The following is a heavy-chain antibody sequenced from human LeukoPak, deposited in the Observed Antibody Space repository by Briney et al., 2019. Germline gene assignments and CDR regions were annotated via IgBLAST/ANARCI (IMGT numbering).Heavy chain of an antibody. D-gene: IGHD4-23*01. CDR2: IYSGGTT. Sequence: GGSLRLSCAVSGFTVSGNYMSWVRQASGKGLEWVSLIYSGGTTYYADSVKGRFTISRDNSKNTLYLQMNSLRAEDTAVYYCARRAGGYSHPYDYWGQGILVTVSS. CDR3: ARRAGGYSHPYDY. J-gene: IGHJ4*02. CDR1: GFTVSGNY. V-gene: IGHV3-53*01.